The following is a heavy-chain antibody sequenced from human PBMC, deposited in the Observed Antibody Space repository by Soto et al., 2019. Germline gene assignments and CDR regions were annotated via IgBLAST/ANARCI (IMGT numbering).Heavy chain of an antibody. J-gene: IGHJ5*02. CDR2: ISGSGGST. Sequence: VGSLRLSCAASGFTFSSYAMSWVRQAPGKGLEWVSAISGSGGSTYYADSVKGRFTISRDNSKNTLYLQMNSLRAEDTAVYYCAKGLYDYIWGSSPGLDPWGQGTLVTVSS. CDR3: AKGLYDYIWGSSPGLDP. D-gene: IGHD3-16*01. CDR1: GFTFSSYA. V-gene: IGHV3-23*01.